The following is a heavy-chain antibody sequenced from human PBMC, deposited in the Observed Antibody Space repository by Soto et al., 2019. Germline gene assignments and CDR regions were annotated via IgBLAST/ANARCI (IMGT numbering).Heavy chain of an antibody. CDR3: AKIAEAVAGTVYGY. CDR1: EFTFSTYA. CDR2: ISGRGGTT. J-gene: IGHJ4*02. Sequence: PGGSLRLSCVASEFTFSTYAMGWVRQAPGKGLEWVSGISGRGGTTNYADSVKGRFTISRDNSKNTLFLQMNSLRGEDTAVYYCAKIAEAVAGTVYGYWGQGTLATVSS. V-gene: IGHV3-23*01. D-gene: IGHD6-19*01.